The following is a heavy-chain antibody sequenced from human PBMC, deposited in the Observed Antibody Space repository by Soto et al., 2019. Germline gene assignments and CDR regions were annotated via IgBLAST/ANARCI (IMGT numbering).Heavy chain of an antibody. J-gene: IGHJ3*02. CDR3: ARALDSSGWYGDDALDI. CDR1: GGSISNKH. Sequence: PSETLSLTFTVSGGSISNKHWSWIRQPVGKGLEWIGRMSSSGVTIYSPSFKSRVTMSVDMSKNQFSLKLSSVTATDADVYYCARALDSSGWYGDDALDIWGQGTMVTVSS. D-gene: IGHD6-19*01. V-gene: IGHV4-4*07. CDR2: MSSSGVT.